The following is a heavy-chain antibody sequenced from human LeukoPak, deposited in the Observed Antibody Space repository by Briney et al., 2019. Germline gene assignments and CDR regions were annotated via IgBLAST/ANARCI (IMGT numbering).Heavy chain of an antibody. V-gene: IGHV1-2*02. CDR3: ASGDYGGPFDY. CDR2: INPNSGGT. J-gene: IGHJ4*02. CDR1: GYTFTGYY. Sequence: ASVKVSCKASGYTFTGYYMHWVRQAPGQGLEWMGWINPNSGGTNYAQKFQGRVTITADKSTSTAYMELSSLRSEDTAVYYCASGDYGGPFDYWGQGTLVTVSS. D-gene: IGHD4-23*01.